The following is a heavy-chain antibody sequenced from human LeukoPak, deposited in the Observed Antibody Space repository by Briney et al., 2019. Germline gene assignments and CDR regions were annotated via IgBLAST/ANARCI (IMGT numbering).Heavy chain of an antibody. V-gene: IGHV4-59*08. D-gene: IGHD3-9*01. CDR2: IYYSGST. J-gene: IGHJ3*02. CDR3: ERHRPYYDILTGFDAFDI. CDR1: GASINTYF. Sequence: SETLSLTCTVSGASINTYFWSWFRQPAGKGLEWIGYIYYSGSTNYNPSLKSRVTISVDTSKNQFSLKLSSVTAADTAVYYCERHRPYYDILTGFDAFDIWGQGTMVTVSS.